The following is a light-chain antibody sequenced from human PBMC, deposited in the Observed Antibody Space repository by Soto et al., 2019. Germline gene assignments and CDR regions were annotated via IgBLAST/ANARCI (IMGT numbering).Light chain of an antibody. CDR1: GGSIASGL. CDR2: EDN. CDR3: CSYAGSYTLV. Sequence: NFMLTQPHSVSESPGRTVTISCTRSGGSIASGLVQWYQVRPGSGPTTVISEDNQRPSGVPDRFSGSKSGNTASLTISGLQTEDEADYYCCSYAGSYTLVFGGGTKLTVL. J-gene: IGLJ2*01. V-gene: IGLV6-57*04.